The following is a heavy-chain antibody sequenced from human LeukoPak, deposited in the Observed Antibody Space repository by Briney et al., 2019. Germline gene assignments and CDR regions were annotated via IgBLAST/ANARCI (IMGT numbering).Heavy chain of an antibody. CDR1: GFTFSSYA. CDR3: AKYPSQQLAPPL. CDR2: ISYDGSNK. J-gene: IGHJ4*02. D-gene: IGHD6-13*01. V-gene: IGHV3-30*04. Sequence: GGSLRLSCAASGFTFSSYAMHWVRQAPGKGLEWVAVISYDGSNKYYADSVKGRFTISRDNSKNTLYLQMNSLRAEDTAVYYCAKYPSQQLAPPLWGQGTLVTVSS.